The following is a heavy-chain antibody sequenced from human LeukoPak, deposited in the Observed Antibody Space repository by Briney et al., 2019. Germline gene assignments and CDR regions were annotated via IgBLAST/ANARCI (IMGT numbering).Heavy chain of an antibody. J-gene: IGHJ6*02. Sequence: ASVKVSCKASGYTFTSYYMHWVRQARGQGLEWMGVINSSGGGTTYAQKFQGRVSMTRDTSTSTVCMELSSLRSEDTAVYYCARDVYGMDVWGQGTTVTVSS. CDR3: ARDVYGMDV. CDR1: GYTFTSYY. V-gene: IGHV1-46*01. CDR2: INSSGGGT.